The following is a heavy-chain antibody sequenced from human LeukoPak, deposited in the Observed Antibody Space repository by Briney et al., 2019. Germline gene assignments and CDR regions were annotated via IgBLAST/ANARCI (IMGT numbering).Heavy chain of an antibody. V-gene: IGHV4-34*01. CDR1: GGSFSGYY. D-gene: IGHD4-17*01. Sequence: KPSETLSLTCAVYGGSFSGYYWSWIRQPPGKGLEWIGEINHSGSTNYNPSLKSRVTISVDTSKNQFSLKLSSVTVADTAVYYCARGTTVTTNYFDYWGQGTLVTVSS. CDR2: INHSGST. CDR3: ARGTTVTTNYFDY. J-gene: IGHJ4*02.